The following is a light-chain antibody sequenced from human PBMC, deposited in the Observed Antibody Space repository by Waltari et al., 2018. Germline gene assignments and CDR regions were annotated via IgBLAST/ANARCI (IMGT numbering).Light chain of an antibody. CDR1: QSIDSTY. CDR2: GAS. J-gene: IGKJ1*01. Sequence: EIVLTQSPGTLSLSPGERATLSCRASQSIDSTYLAWYQQKPEQPPRLLIYGASNRATGISDRFSGSVSGTDFTLTISRLDPEDFAVYYCQYYDSSPLWTFGQGTKVEIK. CDR3: QYYDSSPLWT. V-gene: IGKV3-20*01.